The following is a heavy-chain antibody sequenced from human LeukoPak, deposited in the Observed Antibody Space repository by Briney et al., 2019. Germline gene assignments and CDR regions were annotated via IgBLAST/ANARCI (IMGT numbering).Heavy chain of an antibody. J-gene: IGHJ4*02. CDR3: ARDLHYDSSGYYFDY. Sequence: PSETLSLTCTVSGGSISSYYWSWIRQPPGKGLEWIGYIYTSGSTNYNPSLKSRVTISVDTSKNQFSLKLSSVTAADTAVYYCARDLHYDSSGYYFDYWGQGTLVTVSS. V-gene: IGHV4-4*09. D-gene: IGHD3-22*01. CDR1: GGSISSYY. CDR2: IYTSGST.